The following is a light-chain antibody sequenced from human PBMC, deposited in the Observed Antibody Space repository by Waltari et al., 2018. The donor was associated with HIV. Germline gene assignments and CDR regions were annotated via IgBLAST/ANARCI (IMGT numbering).Light chain of an antibody. CDR2: DTF. CDR3: LLSFAGARPVV. V-gene: IGLV7-46*01. J-gene: IGLJ2*01. Sequence: QAVVTPEPSLTVSPGGTVTLPCGSSTGPVTSGHPPYWFQQKSGQPPRTLIYDTFNKHSGTPARFSGSLLGGKAALTLAGAQPEDEAEYFCLLSFAGARPVVFGGGTNLTVL. CDR1: TGPVTSGHP.